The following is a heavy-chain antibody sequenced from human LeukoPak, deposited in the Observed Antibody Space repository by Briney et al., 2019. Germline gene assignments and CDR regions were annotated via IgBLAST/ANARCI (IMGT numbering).Heavy chain of an antibody. CDR3: AKDPHVDIVAIYGMDV. Sequence: GGSLRLSCAASGFTFSSYAMSWVRQAPGKGLEWVSAISGSGGSTYYADSVKGRFTISSDNSKNTLYLQMNSLRAEDTAVYYCAKDPHVDIVAIYGMDVWGQGTTVTVSS. CDR2: ISGSGGST. J-gene: IGHJ6*02. CDR1: GFTFSSYA. D-gene: IGHD5-12*01. V-gene: IGHV3-23*01.